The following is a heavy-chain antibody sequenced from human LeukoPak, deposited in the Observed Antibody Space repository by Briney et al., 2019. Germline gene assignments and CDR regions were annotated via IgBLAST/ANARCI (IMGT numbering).Heavy chain of an antibody. CDR3: ARDFAGSGYFDY. CDR2: INPNSGGT. V-gene: IGHV1-2*06. CDR1: GYTSTAYY. J-gene: IGHJ4*02. D-gene: IGHD3-10*01. Sequence: ASVKVSCKASGYTSTAYYLHWVRQAPGQGLEWMGRINPNSGGTTYAQKFQGRVAMTRDASISTAYMELTSLTSDDTAVYSCARDFAGSGYFDYWGQGTLVTVSS.